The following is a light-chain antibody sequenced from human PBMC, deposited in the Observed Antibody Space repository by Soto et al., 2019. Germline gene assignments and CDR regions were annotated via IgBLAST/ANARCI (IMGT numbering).Light chain of an antibody. CDR3: GTCDSSLTAVI. CDR2: DNN. Sequence: QSVLTQPPSVSAAPGQKVTISCSGSSSNIGNNYVSWYQQLPGTAPKVLIYDNNKRPSGIPDRFSGSKSGTSATLGITGLQTGDEADYYCGTCDSSLTAVIFGGGTKLTVL. CDR1: SSNIGNNY. J-gene: IGLJ2*01. V-gene: IGLV1-51*01.